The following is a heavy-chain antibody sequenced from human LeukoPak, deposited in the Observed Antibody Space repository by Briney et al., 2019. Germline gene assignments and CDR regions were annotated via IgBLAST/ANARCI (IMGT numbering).Heavy chain of an antibody. CDR2: INPNSGGT. CDR3: ARGDITIFGVVSYWWFDP. V-gene: IGHV1-2*02. Sequence: ASVKVSCKASGYTFTGYYMHWVQQAPGQGLEWMGWINPNSGGTNYAQNFQGRVTMTRDTSISTAYMELRSLRSDDTAVYYCARGDITIFGVVSYWWFDPWGQGTLVTVSS. CDR1: GYTFTGYY. J-gene: IGHJ5*02. D-gene: IGHD3-3*01.